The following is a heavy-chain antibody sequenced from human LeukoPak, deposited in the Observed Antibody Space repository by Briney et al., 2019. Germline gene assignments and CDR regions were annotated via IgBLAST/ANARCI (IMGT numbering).Heavy chain of an antibody. CDR1: GFTVSGNY. J-gene: IGHJ4*02. Sequence: GGSLRLSCAASGFTVSGNYMSWVRQAPGKGLEWVSAIYSGGKTYYADSVKGRFTISRDNSKNTLYLQMNSLRAEDTAVYYCARGTYYGSGSYYDYWGQGTLVTVSS. D-gene: IGHD3-10*01. CDR3: ARGTYYGSGSYYDY. V-gene: IGHV3-66*01. CDR2: IYSGGKT.